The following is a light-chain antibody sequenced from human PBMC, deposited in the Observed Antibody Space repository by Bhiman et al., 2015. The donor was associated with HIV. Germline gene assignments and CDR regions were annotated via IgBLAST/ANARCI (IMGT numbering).Light chain of an antibody. J-gene: IGLJ2*01. Sequence: QPALTQPASVSGSPGQSITISCSGTSSDIGGSDSVSWYQHHPGKAPKLIIYDVSKWPAGVSSRFSGSKSGNTASLAISGLQAEDEADYYCSSKTTSPTFHVLFGGGTKLTVL. V-gene: IGLV2-14*03. CDR1: SSDIGGSDS. CDR3: SSKTTSPTFHVL. CDR2: DVS.